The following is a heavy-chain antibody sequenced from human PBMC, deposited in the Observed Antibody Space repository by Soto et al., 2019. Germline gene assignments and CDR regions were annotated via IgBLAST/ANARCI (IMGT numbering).Heavy chain of an antibody. CDR1: GFTFSTYW. D-gene: IGHD3-10*01. J-gene: IGHJ6*02. CDR2: INSDGSGS. Sequence: GGSLRLSCAASGFTFSTYWMHWVRQAPGKGLVWVSRINSDGSGSNYADSVKGRFTISRDNAKNTLYLEMNSLRAEDTAVYYCASTITMVRGHGMDVWGQGTKVTVSS. V-gene: IGHV3-74*01. CDR3: ASTITMVRGHGMDV.